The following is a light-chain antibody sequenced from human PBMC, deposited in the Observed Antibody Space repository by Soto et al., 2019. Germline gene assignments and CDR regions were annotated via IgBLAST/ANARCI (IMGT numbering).Light chain of an antibody. CDR3: QTWGTGLLV. V-gene: IGLV4-69*01. CDR1: SGHSSYA. CDR2: LNSDGSH. Sequence: VLTRSPSASASLGASVKLTCTLSSGHSSYAIAWHQQQPEKGPRYLMKLNSDGSHSKGDGIPDRFSGSSSGAERYLTISSLQSEDEADYYCQTWGTGLLVFGGGTKLTVL. J-gene: IGLJ3*02.